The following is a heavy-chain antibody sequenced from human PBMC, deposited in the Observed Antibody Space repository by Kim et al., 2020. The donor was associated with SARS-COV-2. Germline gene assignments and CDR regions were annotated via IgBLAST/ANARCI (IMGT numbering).Heavy chain of an antibody. CDR3: ARAFDFGLDY. CDR1: GFSLSTTGVT. Sequence: SGPTLVNPTQTLTLTCTFSGFSLSTTGVTVGWIRQLPGKALEWLAFIFWHEDKRYSASLQSRLTITKDTSKNQVVLTLINVDPVDTATYYCARAFDFGLDYWGQGTLVTVSS. V-gene: IGHV2-5*01. D-gene: IGHD4-17*01. CDR2: IFWHEDK. J-gene: IGHJ4*02.